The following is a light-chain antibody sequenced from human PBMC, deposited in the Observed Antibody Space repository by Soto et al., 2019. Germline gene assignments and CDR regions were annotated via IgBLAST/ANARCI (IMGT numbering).Light chain of an antibody. V-gene: IGLV2-14*01. J-gene: IGLJ2*01. CDR1: SSDVGGYNY. Sequence: QSALTQPASVSGPPGQSITISCTGTSSDVGGYNYVSWYQHHPGKAPKLMIYGVSYRPSGVSNRFSGSKSGNTASLTISGLQAEDEADYYCSSYTSSSTLVVFGGGTKLTVL. CDR2: GVS. CDR3: SSYTSSSTLVV.